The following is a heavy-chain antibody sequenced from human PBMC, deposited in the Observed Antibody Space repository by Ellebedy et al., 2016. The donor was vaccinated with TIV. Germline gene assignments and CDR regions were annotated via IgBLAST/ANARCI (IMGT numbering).Heavy chain of an antibody. V-gene: IGHV1-2*02. D-gene: IGHD2/OR15-2a*01. CDR3: ARVRCNSLTCYPWDEYFQH. Sequence: ASVKVSCXASGYTFTDYYIHWVRQAPGQGLEWMGWINPINGATNYAQKFQGRVTMTRDTSISAAYMDLSRLRSDDTAVYYCARVRCNSLTCYPWDEYFQHWGQGTLVNVSS. CDR2: INPINGAT. J-gene: IGHJ1*01. CDR1: GYTFTDYY.